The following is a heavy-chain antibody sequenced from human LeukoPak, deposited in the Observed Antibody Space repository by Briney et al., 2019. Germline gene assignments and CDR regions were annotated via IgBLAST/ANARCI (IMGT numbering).Heavy chain of an antibody. V-gene: IGHV3-21*01. Sequence: PGGSLRLSCAASGFTFSSYSMNWVRQAPGKGLEWVSSISSSSSYIYYADSVKGRFTISRDNAKNSLYLQMNSLRAEDTAVYYCARDPNGDYALDYWGQGTLVTVSS. D-gene: IGHD4-17*01. J-gene: IGHJ4*02. CDR2: ISSSSSYI. CDR3: ARDPNGDYALDY. CDR1: GFTFSSYS.